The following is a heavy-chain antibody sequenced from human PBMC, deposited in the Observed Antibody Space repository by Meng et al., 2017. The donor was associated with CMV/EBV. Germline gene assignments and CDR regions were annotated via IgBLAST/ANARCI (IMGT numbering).Heavy chain of an antibody. CDR1: GNTFTSYG. D-gene: IGHD6-19*01. CDR3: ARGPISYSSNIDY. J-gene: IGHJ4*02. V-gene: IGHV1-18*01. CDR2: ISAYNGNT. Sequence: KASGNTFTSYGISWVRQAPGQGIEWMGWISAYNGNTNYAQKLQGRVTMTTDTSTSTAYMELRSLRSDDTAVYYCARGPISYSSNIDYWGQGTLVTVSS.